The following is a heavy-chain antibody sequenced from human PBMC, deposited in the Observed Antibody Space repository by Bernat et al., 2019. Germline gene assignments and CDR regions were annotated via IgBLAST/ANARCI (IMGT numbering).Heavy chain of an antibody. V-gene: IGHV3-33*01. D-gene: IGHD4-17*01. CDR3: AREGRGGDYGERGAFDI. CDR1: GFTFSSYG. Sequence: QVQLVESGGGVVQPGRSLRLSCAASGFTFSSYGMHWVRQAPGKGLEWVAVIWYDGSNKYYADSVKGRFTISRDNSRNTLYLQMNSLRADDTAVYYCAREGRGGDYGERGAFDIWGQGTMVTVSS. CDR2: IWYDGSNK. J-gene: IGHJ3*02.